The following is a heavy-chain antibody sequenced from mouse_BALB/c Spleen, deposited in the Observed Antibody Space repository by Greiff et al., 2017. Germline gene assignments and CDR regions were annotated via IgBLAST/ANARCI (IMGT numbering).Heavy chain of an antibody. CDR1: GFTFSDYY. J-gene: IGHJ4*01. V-gene: IGHV5-4*02. D-gene: IGHD1-1*01. CDR2: ISDGGSYT. CDR3: ARDRSYYGSSPGRDAMDY. Sequence: EVQRVESGGGLVKPGGSLKLSCAASGFTFSDYYMYWVRQTPEKRLEWVATISDGGSYTYYPDSVKGRFTISRDNAKNNLYLQMSSLKSEDTAMYYCARDRSYYGSSPGRDAMDYWGQGTSVTVSS.